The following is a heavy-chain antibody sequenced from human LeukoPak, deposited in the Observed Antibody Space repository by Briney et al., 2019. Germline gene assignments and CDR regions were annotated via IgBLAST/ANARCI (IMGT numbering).Heavy chain of an antibody. CDR2: ISSSSSYI. J-gene: IGHJ6*02. Sequence: PGGSLRLSCAASGFTFSSYSMNWFRQAPGKGLERVSSISSSSSYIYYADSVKGRFTISRDNSKNTLYLQMNSLRAEDTAVYYCARDPYYYDILTGYYIGGMDVWGQGTTVTVSS. CDR1: GFTFSSYS. CDR3: ARDPYYYDILTGYYIGGMDV. V-gene: IGHV3-21*04. D-gene: IGHD3-9*01.